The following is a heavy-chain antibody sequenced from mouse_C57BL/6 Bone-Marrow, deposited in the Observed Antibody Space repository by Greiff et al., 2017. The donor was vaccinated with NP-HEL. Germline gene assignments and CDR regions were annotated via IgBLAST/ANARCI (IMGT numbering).Heavy chain of an antibody. D-gene: IGHD1-1*01. CDR1: GYTFTSYG. V-gene: IGHV1-81*01. Sequence: QVQLQQSGAELARPGASVKLSCKASGYTFTSYGISWVKQRTGQGLEWIGEIYPRSGNTYYNEKFKGKATLTADKSSSTAYMELRSLTSEDSAVYFCARAAPYYYGSSFFDYWGQGTTLTVSS. CDR2: IYPRSGNT. J-gene: IGHJ2*01. CDR3: ARAAPYYYGSSFFDY.